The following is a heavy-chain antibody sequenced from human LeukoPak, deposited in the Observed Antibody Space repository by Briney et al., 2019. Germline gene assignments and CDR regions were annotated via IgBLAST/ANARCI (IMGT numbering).Heavy chain of an antibody. D-gene: IGHD1-26*01. V-gene: IGHV4-59*01. J-gene: IGHJ6*02. CDR1: GGSISSYY. CDR2: IYYSGST. Sequence: SETLSLTCTVSGGSISSYYWSWIRQPPGKGLEWIGYIYYSGSTNYNPSLKSRVTISVDTSKNQFSLKLSSVTAADTAVYYCARDRWDESPRYYYYYGMDVWGQGTTVTVSS. CDR3: ARDRWDESPRYYYYYGMDV.